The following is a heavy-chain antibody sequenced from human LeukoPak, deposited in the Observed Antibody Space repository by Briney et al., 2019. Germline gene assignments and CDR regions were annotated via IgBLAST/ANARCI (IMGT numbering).Heavy chain of an antibody. CDR1: GYTFPSYG. D-gene: IGHD2-2*01. Sequence: ASVKVSCKASGYTFPSYGISWVRQAPGQGLEWMGWISAYNGNTNYAQKLQGRVTMTTDTSTSTAYVELRSLRSDDTAVYYCARWKGSSTSWSSRGSPYYMDVWGKGTTVTVSS. V-gene: IGHV1-18*01. CDR3: ARWKGSSTSWSSRGSPYYMDV. CDR2: ISAYNGNT. J-gene: IGHJ6*03.